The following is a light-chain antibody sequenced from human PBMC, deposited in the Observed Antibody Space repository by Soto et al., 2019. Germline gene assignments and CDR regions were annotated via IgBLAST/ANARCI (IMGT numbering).Light chain of an antibody. CDR1: QTISGY. J-gene: IGKJ1*01. Sequence: DIQMTQSPSSLSASVGDRVTITCRASQTISGYLNWYQQKPGKAPELLIYAASYLGNGVPSRFSGSGSGTYFTLTISSLQPEDLATYYCQQYETYSATFGQGTQVDIK. CDR2: AAS. CDR3: QQYETYSAT. V-gene: IGKV1-39*01.